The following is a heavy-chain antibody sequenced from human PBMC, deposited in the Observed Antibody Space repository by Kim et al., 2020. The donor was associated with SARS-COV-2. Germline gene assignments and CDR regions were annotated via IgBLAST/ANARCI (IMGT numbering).Heavy chain of an antibody. CDR3: ATPAGTRADY. V-gene: IGHV3-48*02. Sequence: GGSLRLSCAASGFTFSSYSMNWVRQAPGKGLEWVSYISSSSTIYYADSVKGRFTISRDNAKNSLYLQMNSLRDEDTAVYYCATPAGTRADYWGQGTLVTVSS. CDR2: ISSSSTI. J-gene: IGHJ4*02. CDR1: GFTFSSYS. D-gene: IGHD6-13*01.